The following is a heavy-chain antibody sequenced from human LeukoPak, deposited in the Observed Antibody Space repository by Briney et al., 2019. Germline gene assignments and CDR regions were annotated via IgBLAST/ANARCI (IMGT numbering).Heavy chain of an antibody. J-gene: IGHJ4*02. CDR3: ARLYYYDSSGYSFFDY. D-gene: IGHD3-22*01. V-gene: IGHV4-59*08. CDR2: IYYSGST. CDR1: GGSISSYY. Sequence: SETLSLTCTVSGGSISSYYWSWIRQPPGKGLEWIGYIYYSGSTNYNPSLKSRVTISVDTSKNQFSLKLSPVTAADTAVYYCARLYYYDSSGYSFFDYWGQGTLVTVSS.